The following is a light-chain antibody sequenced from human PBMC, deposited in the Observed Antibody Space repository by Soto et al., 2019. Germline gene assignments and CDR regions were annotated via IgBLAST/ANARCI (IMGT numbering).Light chain of an antibody. CDR1: QTITTW. Sequence: DIRVTQSPPTLSASVGDRVTITCRASQTITTWMAWYQQKPGKAPKLLVYDASTLQSGVATRFSGSGSGTEFTLIISGLQPEDSATYYCQQYTNTNNPWMFGQGTKVE. J-gene: IGKJ1*01. V-gene: IGKV1-5*01. CDR3: QQYTNTNNPWM. CDR2: DAS.